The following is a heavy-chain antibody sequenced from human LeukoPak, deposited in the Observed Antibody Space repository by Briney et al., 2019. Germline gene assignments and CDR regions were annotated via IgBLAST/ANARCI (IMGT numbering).Heavy chain of an antibody. CDR1: GGSFSGYF. CDR3: ARGYCRGGSCQVFDY. J-gene: IGHJ4*02. V-gene: IGHV4-34*01. Sequence: SETLSLTCAVYGGSFSGYFWSWIRQPPGKGLEWLGDINHGGTTNHNPSLMSRVSISLDTSKNQFSLKLGSLTAADTAVYYCARGYCRGGSCQVFDYWGQGTLVTVSS. CDR2: INHGGTT. D-gene: IGHD2-15*01.